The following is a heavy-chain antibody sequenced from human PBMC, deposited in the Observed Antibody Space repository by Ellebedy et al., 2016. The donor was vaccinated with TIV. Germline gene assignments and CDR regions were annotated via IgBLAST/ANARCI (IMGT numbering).Heavy chain of an antibody. Sequence: PGGSLRLSCAASGFTFSTYAMHCIRQAPGNALEWVSYITSSSNTIYYADSLKGRFTVSRDNAKNSLYLQLNSLKAEDTAVYYCATGTYYYLNWGQGTLVAVSS. D-gene: IGHD3-10*01. CDR3: ATGTYYYLN. J-gene: IGHJ4*02. CDR2: ITSSSNTI. CDR1: GFTFSTYA. V-gene: IGHV3-48*04.